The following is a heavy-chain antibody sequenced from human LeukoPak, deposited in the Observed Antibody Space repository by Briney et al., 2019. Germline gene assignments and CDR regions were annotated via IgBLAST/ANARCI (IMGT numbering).Heavy chain of an antibody. D-gene: IGHD2-21*02. V-gene: IGHV3-48*04. CDR2: ISSSSSTI. CDR1: GFTFS. J-gene: IGHJ4*02. CDR3: ARDSSSGGDLDY. Sequence: GGSLRLSCAASGFTFSMNWVRQAPGEGLEWVSYISSSSSTIYYADSVKGRFTISRDNAKNSLYLQMNSLRAEDTAVYYCARDSSSGGDLDYWGQGTLVTVSS.